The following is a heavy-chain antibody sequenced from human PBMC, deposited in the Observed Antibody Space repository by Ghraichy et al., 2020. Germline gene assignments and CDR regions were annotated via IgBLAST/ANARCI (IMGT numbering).Heavy chain of an antibody. Sequence: SETLSLTCAVSGGSISSGGYSWSWIRQPPGKGLEWIGYIYHSGSTYYNPSLKSRVTISVDRSKNQFSLKLSSVTAADTAVYYCASYGDYARPYFDYWGQGTLVTVSS. J-gene: IGHJ4*02. D-gene: IGHD4-17*01. CDR3: ASYGDYARPYFDY. CDR2: IYHSGST. V-gene: IGHV4-30-2*01. CDR1: GGSISSGGYS.